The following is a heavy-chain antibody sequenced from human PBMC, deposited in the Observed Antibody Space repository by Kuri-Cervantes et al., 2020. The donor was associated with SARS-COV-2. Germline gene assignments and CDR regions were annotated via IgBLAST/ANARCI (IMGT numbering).Heavy chain of an antibody. V-gene: IGHV5-51*01. CDR2: IYPSDSDT. J-gene: IGHJ3*02. CDR1: GYSFTRYW. CDR3: ARPCSGGGCHDAFDI. Sequence: KVSCKGSGYSFTRYWIGWVRQMPGKGLEWMGSIYPSDSDTRYSPSFQGQVTISADKSIFTAYLQWSSLKASDTAMYYCARPCSGGGCHDAFDIWGQGTMVTVSS. D-gene: IGHD2-15*01.